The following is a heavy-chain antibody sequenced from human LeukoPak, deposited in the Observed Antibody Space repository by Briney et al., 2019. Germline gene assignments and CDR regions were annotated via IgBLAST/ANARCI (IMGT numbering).Heavy chain of an antibody. CDR2: INSDGSWT. Sequence: GGSLRLSCAASGNYWMHWVRQVPGKGLVWVSHINSDGSWTSYADSVKGRFTISKDNAKNTVYLQMNSLRAEDTAVYYCARDLSYCSGGSCYREGFDYWGQGTLVTVS. J-gene: IGHJ4*02. D-gene: IGHD2-15*01. CDR3: ARDLSYCSGGSCYREGFDY. V-gene: IGHV3-74*01. CDR1: GNYW.